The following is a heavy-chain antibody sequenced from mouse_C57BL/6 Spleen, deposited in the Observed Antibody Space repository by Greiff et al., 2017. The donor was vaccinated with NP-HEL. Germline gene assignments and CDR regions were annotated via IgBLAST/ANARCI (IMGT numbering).Heavy chain of an antibody. D-gene: IGHD2-4*01. V-gene: IGHV1-42*01. CDR3: ARKGYDYVLCAY. CDR2: INPSTGGT. CDR1: GYSFTGYY. J-gene: IGHJ3*01. Sequence: EVKLLESGPELVKPGASVKISCKASGYSFTGYYMNWVKQSPEKSLEWIGEINPSTGGTTYNQKFKAKATLTVDKSSSTAYMQLKSLTSEDSAVYYCARKGYDYVLCAYWGQGTLVTVSA.